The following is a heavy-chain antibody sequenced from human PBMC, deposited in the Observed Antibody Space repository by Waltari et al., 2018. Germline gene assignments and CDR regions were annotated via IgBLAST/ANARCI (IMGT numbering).Heavy chain of an antibody. CDR3: AKDQSGYSSSFDY. Sequence: EVQLLESGGVLVQTGRSLRLSCAASGFTFHDYPMQWVRQAPGKGLEWVSGISWNSGSIGYADSVKGRFTISKDNAKNSLYLQMNSLRAEDTALYYCAKDQSGYSSSFDYWGQGTLVTVSS. V-gene: IGHV3-9*01. CDR1: GFTFHDYP. J-gene: IGHJ4*02. CDR2: ISWNSGSI. D-gene: IGHD6-13*01.